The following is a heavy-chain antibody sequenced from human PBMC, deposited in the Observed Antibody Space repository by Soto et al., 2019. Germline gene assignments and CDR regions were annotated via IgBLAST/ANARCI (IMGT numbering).Heavy chain of an antibody. V-gene: IGHV1-2*02. D-gene: IGHD3-3*01. CDR2: INPATGAA. CDR1: GYPVTAYY. CDR3: ARGGGVGVAGSAAFDM. Sequence: QLHLVQSGAVVKKPGASVTVSCSASGYPVTAYYMHWVRQAPGRGLGWMGGINPATGAAKYTQTFPGRVNLTRDTSTSTGFMELSGLTSEDTAVFFFARGGGVGVAGSAAFDMWGQGTLVTVSS. J-gene: IGHJ3*02.